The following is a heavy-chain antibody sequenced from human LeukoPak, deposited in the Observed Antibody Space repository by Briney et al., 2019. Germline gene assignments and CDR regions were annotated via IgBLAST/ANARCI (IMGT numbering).Heavy chain of an antibody. CDR2: ISSSSSYI. J-gene: IGHJ4*02. CDR1: GFTFDDYG. CDR3: ARDSSGSLGY. V-gene: IGHV3-21*01. D-gene: IGHD3-22*01. Sequence: GGSLRLSCAASGFTFDDYGMSWVRHAPGKGLEWVSSISSSSSYIYYADSVKGRFTISRDNAKNSLYLQMNSLRAEDTAVYYCARDSSGSLGYWGQGTLVTVSS.